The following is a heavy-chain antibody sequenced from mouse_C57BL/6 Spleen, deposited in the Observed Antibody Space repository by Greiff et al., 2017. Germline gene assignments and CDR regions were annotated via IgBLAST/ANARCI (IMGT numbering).Heavy chain of an antibody. D-gene: IGHD2-10*01. CDR2: IRNKANGYTT. Sequence: EVQVVESGGGLVQPGGSLSLSCAASGFTFTDYYMSWVRQPPGKALEWLGFIRNKANGYTTEYSASVKGRFTISRDNSQSILYLQMNALRAEDSATYYCARPSYYGNHPLYFDYWGQGTTLTVSS. J-gene: IGHJ2*01. CDR3: ARPSYYGNHPLYFDY. V-gene: IGHV7-3*01. CDR1: GFTFTDYY.